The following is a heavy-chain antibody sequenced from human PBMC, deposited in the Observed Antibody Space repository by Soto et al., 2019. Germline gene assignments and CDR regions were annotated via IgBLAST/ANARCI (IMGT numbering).Heavy chain of an antibody. CDR3: ARDSRGCSTSGYNYYYYGMDV. D-gene: IGHD2-2*01. Sequence: SETLSLTCTVSGGSISSGGYYWSWIRQHPGKGLEWIGYIYYSGSTYYNPSLKSRVTISVDTSKNQFSLKLSSVTAADTAVYYCARDSRGCSTSGYNYYYYGMDVWGQGTTVTVSS. J-gene: IGHJ6*02. V-gene: IGHV4-31*03. CDR1: GGSISSGGYY. CDR2: IYYSGST.